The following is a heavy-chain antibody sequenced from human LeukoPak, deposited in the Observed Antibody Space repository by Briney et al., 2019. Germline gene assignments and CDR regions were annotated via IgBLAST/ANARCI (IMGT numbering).Heavy chain of an antibody. V-gene: IGHV3-21*01. J-gene: IGHJ5*02. D-gene: IGHD4-11*01. Sequence: GGSLRLSCAASGFTFSTYSMNWVRQAPGKGLEWVSSISSSSYYIYYADSVKGRFTISRDNAKNSLYLQMNSLRAEDTAVYYCARFTESPLDPWGQGTLVTVSS. CDR1: GFTFSTYS. CDR2: ISSSSYYI. CDR3: ARFTESPLDP.